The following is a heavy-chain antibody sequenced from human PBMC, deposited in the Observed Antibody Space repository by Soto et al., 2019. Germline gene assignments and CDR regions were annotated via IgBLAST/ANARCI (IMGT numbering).Heavy chain of an antibody. D-gene: IGHD3-9*01. V-gene: IGHV4-59*06. CDR3: ARDFERSAIGP. Sequence: SETLSLTCTVTGGAISGYYWTWIRQSDGEGLEWIGYIAYSGDTYYNPSLRSRVTISADTSENKFSLTLKSVTAADTAVYFCARDFERSAIGPWGQGTSVTSPQ. J-gene: IGHJ5*02. CDR1: GGAISGYY. CDR2: IAYSGDT.